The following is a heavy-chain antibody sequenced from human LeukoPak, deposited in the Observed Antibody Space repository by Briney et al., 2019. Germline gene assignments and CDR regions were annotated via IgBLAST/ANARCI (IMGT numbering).Heavy chain of an antibody. CDR2: ISGSGGST. CDR3: AKGLWFGEFRTFFDY. V-gene: IGHV3-23*01. Sequence: GGSLRLSCAASGFTFSSYAMSWVRQAPGKGLEWVSAISGSGGSTYYADSVKGRFTISRDNSKNTLYLQMNSLRAEDTAVYYCAKGLWFGEFRTFFDYWGQGTLVTVTS. J-gene: IGHJ4*02. D-gene: IGHD3-10*01. CDR1: GFTFSSYA.